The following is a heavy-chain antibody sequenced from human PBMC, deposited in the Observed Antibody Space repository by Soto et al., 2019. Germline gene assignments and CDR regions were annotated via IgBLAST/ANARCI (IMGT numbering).Heavy chain of an antibody. CDR3: AREGNLGRWIQPLDS. D-gene: IGHD2-2*03. CDR2: IHYNGNT. Sequence: GQLPGSGPGLVKPSETLSLTCTVSGDSLSSYSWSWIRQPPWEGLGWIGNIHYNGNTKYSPSLKSRVTMSVDTSKNHFSLKLISVTTADTAVYFCAREGNLGRWIQPLDSWGQGTLVTVSS. CDR1: GDSLSSYS. V-gene: IGHV4-59*01. J-gene: IGHJ4*02.